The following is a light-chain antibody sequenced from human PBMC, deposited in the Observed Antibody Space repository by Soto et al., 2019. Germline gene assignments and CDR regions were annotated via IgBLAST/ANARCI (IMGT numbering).Light chain of an antibody. V-gene: IGKV1-5*03. CDR3: QHYNRYSEA. Sequence: DIHMTQSPSTLSGSVGDRVTITCRASQTISSWLAWYQQKPGKAPKLLIYKASTLKSGVPSRFSGSGSGTEFTLTISSLQPDDFATYYCQHYNRYSEAFGQGTKVDIK. CDR1: QTISSW. CDR2: KAS. J-gene: IGKJ1*01.